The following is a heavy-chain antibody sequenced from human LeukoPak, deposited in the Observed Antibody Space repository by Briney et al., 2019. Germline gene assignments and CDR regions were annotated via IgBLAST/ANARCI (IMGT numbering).Heavy chain of an antibody. CDR2: IIPIFGTA. CDR1: GGTFSSYA. D-gene: IGHD6-19*01. Sequence: GASVKVSCKASGGTFSSYAISWVRQAPGQGLAWMGRIIPIFGTANYAQKFQGRVTITTDESTSTAYVELSSLRSEDTAVYYCARDSSGWNFDYWGQGTLVTVSS. J-gene: IGHJ4*02. CDR3: ARDSSGWNFDY. V-gene: IGHV1-69*05.